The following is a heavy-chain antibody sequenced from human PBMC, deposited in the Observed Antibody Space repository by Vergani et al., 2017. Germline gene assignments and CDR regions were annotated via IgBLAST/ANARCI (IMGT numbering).Heavy chain of an antibody. J-gene: IGHJ3*01. D-gene: IGHD1-1*01. V-gene: IGHV1-18*01. Sequence: QVQLVQSGAEVKKPGASVKVSCKASGYTFQTYGISWVRQAPGKGLEWMAWIRPYTGHTTYAQKFQDRVTMTADTSTNTAYMELRSLRSDDTAVYFCARVAPSNSEVTPTAFDVWGQGTMVTVSS. CDR3: ARVAPSNSEVTPTAFDV. CDR1: GYTFQTYG. CDR2: IRPYTGHT.